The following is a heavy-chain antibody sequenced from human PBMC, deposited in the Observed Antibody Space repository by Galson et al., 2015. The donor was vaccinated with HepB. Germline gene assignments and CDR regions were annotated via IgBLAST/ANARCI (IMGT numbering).Heavy chain of an antibody. D-gene: IGHD6-19*01. Sequence: CAISGDSVSRNSAAWNWIRQSPSRGLEWLGRTYYRSKWYNDYAVSVKSRITINPDTSKNQFSLQLNSVTPEDTAVYYCAREVGGYSSGWVQDYWGQGTLVTVSS. CDR1: GDSVSRNSAA. J-gene: IGHJ4*02. V-gene: IGHV6-1*01. CDR2: TYYRSKWYN. CDR3: AREVGGYSSGWVQDY.